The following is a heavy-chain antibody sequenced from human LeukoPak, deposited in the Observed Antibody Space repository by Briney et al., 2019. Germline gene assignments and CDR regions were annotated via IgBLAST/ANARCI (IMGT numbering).Heavy chain of an antibody. D-gene: IGHD2-15*01. Sequence: GGSLRLSCAASGFTFTNNWMHWVRQAPTRGLVWVSRISHDGSSTNYADSVKGRFTISRDNTKNTLYLQMNSLRADDTAVYYCARVSGGAFDVWGQRTLVTVSS. CDR3: ARVSGGAFDV. CDR1: GFTFTNNW. V-gene: IGHV3-74*01. CDR2: ISHDGSST. J-gene: IGHJ3*01.